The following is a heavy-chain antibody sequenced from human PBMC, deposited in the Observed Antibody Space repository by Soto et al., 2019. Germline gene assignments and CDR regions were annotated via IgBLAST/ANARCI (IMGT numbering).Heavy chain of an antibody. V-gene: IGHV1-69*12. J-gene: IGHJ5*02. CDR2: IIPIFGTA. Sequence: QVQLVQSGAEVKKPGSSVKVSCKASGGTFSSYAISWVRQAPGQGLEWMGGIIPIFGTANYAQKFQGRVTTTADXXTXTXXMERSSLRSEDTAVYYCAGVRCSGGSCHSMIWFDPWGQGTLVTVSS. D-gene: IGHD2-15*01. CDR3: AGVRCSGGSCHSMIWFDP. CDR1: GGTFSSYA.